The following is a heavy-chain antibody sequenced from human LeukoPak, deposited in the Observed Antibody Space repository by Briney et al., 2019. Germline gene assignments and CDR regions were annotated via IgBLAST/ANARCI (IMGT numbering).Heavy chain of an antibody. V-gene: IGHV4-34*01. CDR2: INHSGST. CDR1: GGSFSGYY. CDR3: ARATPYYYGSGSYYGRYYYYMDV. D-gene: IGHD3-10*01. Sequence: SETLSLTCAVYGGSFSGYYWSWIRQPPAKGLEWIGEINHSGSTNYNPSLKSRVTISVDTSKNQFSLKLSSVTAADTAVYYCARATPYYYGSGSYYGRYYYYMDVWGKGTTVTVSS. J-gene: IGHJ6*03.